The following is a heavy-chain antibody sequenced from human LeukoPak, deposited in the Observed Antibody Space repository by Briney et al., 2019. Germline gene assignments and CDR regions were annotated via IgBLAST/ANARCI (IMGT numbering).Heavy chain of an antibody. CDR1: GFTFSDYY. Sequence: PGGSLRLSCAASGFTFSDYYMSWIRQAPGKGLEWVSYISSSGSTIYYADSVRGRFTISRDNAQNSLYLQIDTLRAEDTALYYCARDMSRPPLVDWGQGTLVTVSS. D-gene: IGHD1-26*01. J-gene: IGHJ4*02. V-gene: IGHV3-11*04. CDR2: ISSSGSTI. CDR3: ARDMSRPPLVD.